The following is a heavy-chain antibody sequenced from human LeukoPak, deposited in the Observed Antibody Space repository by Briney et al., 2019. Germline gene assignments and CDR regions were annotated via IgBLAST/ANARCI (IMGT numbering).Heavy chain of an antibody. J-gene: IGHJ4*02. D-gene: IGHD1-14*01. CDR1: GGSISSSSYY. Sequence: SETLSLTCTVSGGSISSSSYYWGWIRQPPGKGLEWIGSNYYSGSTYYNPSLKSRVTISVDTSKNQFSLKLSSVTAADTAVYYCARKQSNNQSKYRREGCLDYWGQGTLVTVSS. CDR3: ARKQSNNQSKYRREGCLDY. V-gene: IGHV4-39*01. CDR2: NYYSGST.